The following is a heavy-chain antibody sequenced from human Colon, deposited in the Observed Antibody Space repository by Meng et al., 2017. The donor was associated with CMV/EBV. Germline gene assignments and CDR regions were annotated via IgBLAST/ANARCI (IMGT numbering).Heavy chain of an antibody. CDR3: TRDSNDYSDYAHWFDA. CDR2: ISTISGFM. J-gene: IGHJ5*02. V-gene: IGHV3-21*06. Sequence: GESLKISCAASGFTLNSYGMNWVRQAPGKGLEWVASISTISGFMYYPDSVRGRFTISRDNAKNSVYLQMNSLRAEDTAVYYCTRDSNDYSDYAHWFDAWGQGTLVTVSS. CDR1: GFTLNSYG. D-gene: IGHD4-11*01.